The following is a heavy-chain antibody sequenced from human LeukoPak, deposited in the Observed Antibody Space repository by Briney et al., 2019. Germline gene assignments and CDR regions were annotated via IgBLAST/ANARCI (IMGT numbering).Heavy chain of an antibody. V-gene: IGHV1-46*01. CDR2: INPSDGGT. Sequence: ASVKVSCKASGGTFSSYAISWVRQAPGQGLEWMGVINPSDGGTNYAQKFQGRVTMTRDTSTSTVYLDLVSLRSEDTAVYYCARDVAREFDYWGQGTLVTVSS. D-gene: IGHD5-24*01. J-gene: IGHJ4*02. CDR1: GGTFSSYA. CDR3: ARDVAREFDY.